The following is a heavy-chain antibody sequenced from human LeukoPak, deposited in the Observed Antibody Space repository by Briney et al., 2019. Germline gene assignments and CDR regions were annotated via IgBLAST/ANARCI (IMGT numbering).Heavy chain of an antibody. Sequence: ASVKGSSEASGDTFTAYYIHSGRHAPGERLEWMGWIHPNSGVTNSAHKLQGRVTMTTDTSITTANTGRYRRRADDTAVYYCGRSYYDSSGYYKDYWGQGTLVTVSS. D-gene: IGHD3-22*01. CDR3: GRSYYDSSGYYKDY. CDR1: GDTFTAYY. J-gene: IGHJ4*02. V-gene: IGHV1-2*02. CDR2: IHPNSGVT.